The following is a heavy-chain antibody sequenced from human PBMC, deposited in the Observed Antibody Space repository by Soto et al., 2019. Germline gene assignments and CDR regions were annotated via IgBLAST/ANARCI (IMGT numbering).Heavy chain of an antibody. CDR1: GGACSCYA. CDR2: IIPIFRTS. Sequence: SVKVSFKGSGGACSCYAINLVRQAPGQGLEWMGGIIPIFRTSNYAQKFQGRVTITAYKSTSTAYMELSSLRSEDTAVYYCAVLRGVYYYDSSAYYSYFDYWGQGTMVTVSS. CDR3: AVLRGVYYYDSSAYYSYFDY. D-gene: IGHD3-22*01. V-gene: IGHV1-69*06. J-gene: IGHJ4*02.